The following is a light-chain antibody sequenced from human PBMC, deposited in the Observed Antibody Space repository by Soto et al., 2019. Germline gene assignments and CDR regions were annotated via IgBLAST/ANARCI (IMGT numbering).Light chain of an antibody. CDR2: WAS. J-gene: IGKJ1*01. Sequence: DIVMTQSPDSLAVSLGERATINCKSSQSVLYSSNNKNYLAWYQQKPGQPPKLLIYWASTREHGVPDRFSGSGSGTDFTLTISSLQAEDVAVYYCQQYYSTTSWTFGQGTKVEIK. V-gene: IGKV4-1*01. CDR3: QQYYSTTSWT. CDR1: QSVLYSSNNKNY.